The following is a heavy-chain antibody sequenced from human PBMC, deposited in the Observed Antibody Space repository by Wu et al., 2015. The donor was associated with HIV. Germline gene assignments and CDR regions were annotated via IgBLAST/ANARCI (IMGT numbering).Heavy chain of an antibody. CDR3: ARDPYYYYYGMDV. J-gene: IGHJ6*02. Sequence: QVRLVQSGAEVRKPGASVEVSCKASGYTFTGYYMHWVRQAPGQGLEWMGWINPNSGGTNYAQKFQGRVTMTRDTSISTAYMELSRLRSDDTAVYYCARDPYYYYYGMDVWGQGTTVTVSS. CDR1: GYTFTGYY. V-gene: IGHV1-2*02. CDR2: INPNSGGT.